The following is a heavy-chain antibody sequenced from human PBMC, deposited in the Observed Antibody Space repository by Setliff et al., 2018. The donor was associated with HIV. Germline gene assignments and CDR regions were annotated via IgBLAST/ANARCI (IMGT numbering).Heavy chain of an antibody. D-gene: IGHD3-16*02. CDR3: AKETPGYDYVWGSYRNYYMDV. V-gene: IGHV3-30*02. Sequence: GSLRLSCAASGFTFSSYGMHWVRQAPGKGLEWVAFIRFDGSNKYYADSVKGRFTISRDNSKNTLYLQMNSLRAEDTAVYYCAKETPGYDYVWGSYRNYYMDVWGKGTTVTVSS. J-gene: IGHJ6*03. CDR1: GFTFSSYG. CDR2: IRFDGSNK.